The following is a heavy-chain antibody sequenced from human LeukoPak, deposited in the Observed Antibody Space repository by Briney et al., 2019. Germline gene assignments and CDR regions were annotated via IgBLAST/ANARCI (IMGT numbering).Heavy chain of an antibody. D-gene: IGHD3-10*01. CDR1: GASISSYY. V-gene: IGHV4-59*08. Sequence: SETLSLTCTVSGASISSYYWSWIRRPPGKGLEWIGYISYSGSTNYNPSLKSRVTISADTSKNQVSLTLSSVTAADTAVYYCARHPELYFFDYWGQGTLVTVSS. CDR2: ISYSGST. J-gene: IGHJ4*02. CDR3: ARHPELYFFDY.